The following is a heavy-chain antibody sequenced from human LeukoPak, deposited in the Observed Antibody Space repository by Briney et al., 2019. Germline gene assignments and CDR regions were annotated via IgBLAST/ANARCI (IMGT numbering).Heavy chain of an antibody. D-gene: IGHD3-9*01. J-gene: IGHJ4*02. Sequence: ASVKVSCKASGYTFTGYYMHWVRQAPGQGLEWMGWINPNSGGTNYAQKFQGRVTMTRDTSISTAYMELSRLRSDDTAVYYCARAKGAYDILTGVDYWGQGTLVTVSS. CDR3: ARAKGAYDILTGVDY. V-gene: IGHV1-2*02. CDR2: INPNSGGT. CDR1: GYTFTGYY.